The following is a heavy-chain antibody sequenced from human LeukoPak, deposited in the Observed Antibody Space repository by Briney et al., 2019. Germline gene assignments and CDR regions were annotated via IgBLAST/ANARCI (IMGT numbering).Heavy chain of an antibody. V-gene: IGHV4-4*02. CDR3: SRESGAFSPFGY. CDR1: GGSITSTNY. D-gene: IGHD1-26*01. CDR2: ISLSGLT. Sequence: PSETLSLTCGVSGGSITSTNYWTWVRQPPGQGLEWIGEISLSGLTNYNPSLKSRVTMSLDKSKNHLSLNLTSVTAADTAVYYCSRESGAFSPFGYWGQGTLVTVSS. J-gene: IGHJ4*02.